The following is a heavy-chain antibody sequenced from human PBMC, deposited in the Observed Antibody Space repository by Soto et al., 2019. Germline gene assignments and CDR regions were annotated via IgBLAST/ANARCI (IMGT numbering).Heavy chain of an antibody. Sequence: ASVKVSCKASGGKFSSYAISWVRQAPREGLEWMGGIIPIFGTATYPQKFQGRATMTTDTSISTAYSELNRLRPNDPAVYYCARGGSSGWPYYYGMYFWGLGTTVTVSS. CDR2: IIPIFGTA. D-gene: IGHD6-19*01. J-gene: IGHJ6*02. CDR3: ARGGSSGWPYYYGMYF. CDR1: GGKFSSYA. V-gene: IGHV1-69*05.